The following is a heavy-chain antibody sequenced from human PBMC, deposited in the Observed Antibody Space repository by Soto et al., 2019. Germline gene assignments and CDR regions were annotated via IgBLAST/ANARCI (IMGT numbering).Heavy chain of an antibody. D-gene: IGHD6-13*01. V-gene: IGHV4-59*01. CDR1: GGSISSYY. CDR2: IYYSGST. Sequence: QVQLQESGPGLVKPSETLSLTRTVSGGSISSYYWSWIRQPPGKGLEWIGYIYYSGSTNYNPSLKSRVTISVDTSKNQFSLKLSSVTAADTAVYYCARASWNYVDYWGQGTLVTVSS. J-gene: IGHJ4*02. CDR3: ARASWNYVDY.